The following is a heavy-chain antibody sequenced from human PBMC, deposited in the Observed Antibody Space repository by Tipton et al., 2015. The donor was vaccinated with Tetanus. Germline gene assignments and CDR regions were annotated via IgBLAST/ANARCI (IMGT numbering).Heavy chain of an antibody. CDR2: ISRSSTMI. Sequence: SLRLSCAASGFSFSTHGMNWVRQAPGKGPEWIAYISRSSTMIFYTDSVKGRFTISRDNAKNSLYLQMNSLRAEDTALYYCAKGGGGTSSWPFDYWGQGTLVTVSS. CDR1: GFSFSTHG. CDR3: AKGGGGTSSWPFDY. D-gene: IGHD6-13*01. J-gene: IGHJ4*02. V-gene: IGHV3-48*01.